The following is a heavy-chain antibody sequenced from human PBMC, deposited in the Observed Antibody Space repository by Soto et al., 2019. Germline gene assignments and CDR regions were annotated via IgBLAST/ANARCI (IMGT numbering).Heavy chain of an antibody. CDR3: ARIRPGYSSGGGFSGMDV. CDR1: GGSFSGYY. Sequence: SETLSLTCAVYGGSFSGYYWSWIRQPPGKGLEWIGEINHSGSTNYNPSLKSRVTISVDTSKNQFSLKLSSVTAADTAVYYCARIRPGYSSGGGFSGMDVWGQGPTFPVSS. J-gene: IGHJ6*02. CDR2: INHSGST. V-gene: IGHV4-34*01. D-gene: IGHD6-19*01.